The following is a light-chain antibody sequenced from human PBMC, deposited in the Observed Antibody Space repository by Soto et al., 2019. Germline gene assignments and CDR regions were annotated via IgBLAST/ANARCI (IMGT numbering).Light chain of an antibody. CDR2: EVT. Sequence: QSAPTQPPSASGSPGQSVTISCTGTSSDVGGYALVSWYQQHPDKAPKLVIYEVTKRPSGVPDRFSGSRSGNTASLTVSGLQAEDEAEYYCGLFAGSSNMVSGVGTKLTAL. J-gene: IGLJ2*01. CDR1: SSDVGGYAL. CDR3: GLFAGSSNMV. V-gene: IGLV2-8*01.